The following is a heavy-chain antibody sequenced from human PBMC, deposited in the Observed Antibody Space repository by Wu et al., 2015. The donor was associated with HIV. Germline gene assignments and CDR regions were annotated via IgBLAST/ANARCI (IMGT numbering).Heavy chain of an antibody. CDR1: GYTFTNYY. CDR3: ARERVDYDSGGYRAHRGYYFDY. J-gene: IGHJ4*02. Sequence: QELLVQSGAEVKKPGASVNFSCKASGYTFTNYYIHWVRQAPGQGLEWMGIINPSGGSATYAQNFQAKVTMTSDTSTTTVYMELSSLRSDDTAKYYCARERVDYDSGGYRAHRGYYFDYVGPGNAGHRLL. D-gene: IGHD3-22*01. CDR2: INPSGGSA. V-gene: IGHV1-46*01.